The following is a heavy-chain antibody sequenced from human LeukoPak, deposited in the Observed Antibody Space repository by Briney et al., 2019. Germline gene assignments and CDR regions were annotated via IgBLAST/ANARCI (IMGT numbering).Heavy chain of an antibody. Sequence: GGSLRLSCAASGFTFSSYAMSWLRQAPGKGLEWVSGISGSGGSTYYADSVKGRFTISRDNSKNTLYLQMNSLRAEDTAVYYCAKDQRWLDHFDYWGQGTLVTVSS. J-gene: IGHJ4*02. CDR1: GFTFSSYA. CDR3: AKDQRWLDHFDY. CDR2: ISGSGGST. V-gene: IGHV3-23*01. D-gene: IGHD5-18*01.